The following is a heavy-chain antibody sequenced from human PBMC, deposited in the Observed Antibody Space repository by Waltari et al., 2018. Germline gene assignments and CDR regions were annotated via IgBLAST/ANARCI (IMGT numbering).Heavy chain of an antibody. CDR2: IYTSGST. J-gene: IGHJ2*01. CDR1: GGSISSGSYY. V-gene: IGHV4-61*09. D-gene: IGHD3-10*01. Sequence: QVQLQESGPGLVKPSQTLSLTCTVSGGSISSGSYYWSWIRQPAGKGLEWIGYIYTSGSTNYNPSLKSRVTRSVDTSKNQFSLKLSSVTAADTAVYYCARDAVRGQNDWYFDLWGRGTLVTVSS. CDR3: ARDAVRGQNDWYFDL.